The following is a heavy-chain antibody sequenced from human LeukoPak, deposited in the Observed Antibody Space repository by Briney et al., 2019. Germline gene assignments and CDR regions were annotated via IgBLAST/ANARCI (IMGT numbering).Heavy chain of an antibody. V-gene: IGHV4-4*02. CDR3: ARVLLWFGDFSVKAFDI. CDR2: IAHTGST. CDR1: GDSVSSSHW. J-gene: IGHJ3*02. Sequence: PSGTLSLTCAVSGDSVSSSHWWSWVRQPPGKGLEWIGEIAHTGSTKYTLSLRSRASISIDWSKNQFSLNLTSVTAADTAVYYCARVLLWFGDFSVKAFDIWGQGTMVTVSS. D-gene: IGHD3-10*01.